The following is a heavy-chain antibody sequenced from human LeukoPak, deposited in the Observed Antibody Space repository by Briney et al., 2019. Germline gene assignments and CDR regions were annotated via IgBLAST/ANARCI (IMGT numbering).Heavy chain of an antibody. CDR3: ANFGCSSTSCLDY. D-gene: IGHD2-2*01. CDR2: IRSDGINK. Sequence: GGSLRLSCAASGFTFSSFGIHWVRQAPGKGLEWVAFIRSDGINKYYADSVKGRFTLSRDNSKNTLYLQMNSLRTEDTAVYYCANFGCSSTSCLDYWGQGTLVTVSS. CDR1: GFTFSSFG. J-gene: IGHJ4*02. V-gene: IGHV3-30*02.